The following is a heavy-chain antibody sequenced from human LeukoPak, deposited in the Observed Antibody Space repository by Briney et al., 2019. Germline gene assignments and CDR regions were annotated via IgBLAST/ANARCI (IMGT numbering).Heavy chain of an antibody. CDR3: RYFLPHFDY. CDR2: ISGSGGSA. D-gene: IGHD2/OR15-2a*01. Sequence: GGSLRLSCAASGFTFSNYAMNWVRQAPGKGLEWVSGISGSGGSANYADSVKGRFTISRDNSKNTLYLQMNSLRVEDTAVYYCRYFLPHFDYWGQGTLVTVSS. V-gene: IGHV3-23*01. CDR1: GFTFSNYA. J-gene: IGHJ4*02.